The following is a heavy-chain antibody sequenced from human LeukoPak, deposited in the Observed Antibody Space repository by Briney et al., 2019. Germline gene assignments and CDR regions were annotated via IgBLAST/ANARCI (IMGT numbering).Heavy chain of an antibody. V-gene: IGHV3-30*02. D-gene: IGHD5-18*01. CDR3: TAFSRVRGYTATALTLDY. J-gene: IGHJ4*02. CDR2: IRYDGSNK. Sequence: GGSLRLSCAASGFTFSSYGMHWVRQAPGKGLEWVAFIRYDGSNKYYADSVKGRFTISRDNSKNTLYLQMNSLKTEDTAVYYCTAFSRVRGYTATALTLDYWGQGTLVTVSS. CDR1: GFTFSSYG.